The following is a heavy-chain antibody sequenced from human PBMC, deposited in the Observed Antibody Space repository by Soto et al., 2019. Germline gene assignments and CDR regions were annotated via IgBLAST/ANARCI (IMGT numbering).Heavy chain of an antibody. CDR3: ARRSSGWYFDY. CDR2: ISGRGGST. CDR1: GFTFSSYA. Sequence: EVQLLESGGGLVQPGGSLRLSCAASGFTFSSYAMSWVRQAPGKGLEWVSAISGRGGSTYYADSVKGRFTISRDNSKNTLYLQMNSLRAEVTAVYYCARRSSGWYFDYWGQGTLVTVSS. J-gene: IGHJ4*02. V-gene: IGHV3-23*01. D-gene: IGHD6-19*01.